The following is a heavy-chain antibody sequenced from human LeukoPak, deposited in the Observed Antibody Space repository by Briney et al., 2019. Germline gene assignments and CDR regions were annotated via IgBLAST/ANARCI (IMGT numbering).Heavy chain of an antibody. CDR3: ARDGGYIQIPEYYFDY. Sequence: GGSLRHSCAASGFTFSSYAMHWVRQAPGKGLEWVAVISYDGSNKYYADSVKGRFTISRDNSKNTLYLQMNSLRAEDTAVYYCARDGGYIQIPEYYFDYWGQGTLVTVSS. V-gene: IGHV3-30-3*01. D-gene: IGHD5-12*01. CDR2: ISYDGSNK. J-gene: IGHJ4*02. CDR1: GFTFSSYA.